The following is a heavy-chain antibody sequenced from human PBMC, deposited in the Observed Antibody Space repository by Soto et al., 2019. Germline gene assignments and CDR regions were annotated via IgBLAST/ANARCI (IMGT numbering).Heavy chain of an antibody. CDR3: AKDLTYYDFWSGSGPPNWFDP. V-gene: IGHV3-23*01. J-gene: IGHJ5*02. CDR2: ISGSGGST. D-gene: IGHD3-3*01. Sequence: GGSLRLSCAASGFTFSSYAMSWVRQAPGKGLEWVSAISGSGGSTYYADSVKGRFTISRDNSKNTLYLQMNSLRAEDTAVYYCAKDLTYYDFWSGSGPPNWFDPWGQGTLVTVSS. CDR1: GFTFSSYA.